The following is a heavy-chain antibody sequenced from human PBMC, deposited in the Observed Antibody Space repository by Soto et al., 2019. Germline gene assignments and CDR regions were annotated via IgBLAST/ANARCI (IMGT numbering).Heavy chain of an antibody. CDR3: ARGSGAHTVTTKGHDY. J-gene: IGHJ4*02. CDR1: GFTFSSYW. D-gene: IGHD4-17*01. V-gene: IGHV3-74*01. CDR2: INSDGSST. Sequence: GSLRLSCAASGFTFSSYWSHSVRQAPGKGLVWVSRINSDGSSTSYADSVKGRFTISRDNAKNTLYLQMNSLRAEDTAVYYCARGSGAHTVTTKGHDYWGQGTLGTVSS.